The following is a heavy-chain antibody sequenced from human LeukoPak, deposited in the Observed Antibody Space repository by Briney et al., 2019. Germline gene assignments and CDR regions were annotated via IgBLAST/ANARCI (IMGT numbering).Heavy chain of an antibody. Sequence: GASVKVSCKASGGTFSSYAISWVRQAPGQGLEWMGRIIPIFGTANYAQKFQGRVTITADKSTSTAYMELSSLRSEDTDVYYCARSTGIADRGYYYYYMDVWGKGTTVTVSS. J-gene: IGHJ6*03. D-gene: IGHD6-6*01. CDR3: ARSTGIADRGYYYYYMDV. CDR2: IIPIFGTA. V-gene: IGHV1-69*06. CDR1: GGTFSSYA.